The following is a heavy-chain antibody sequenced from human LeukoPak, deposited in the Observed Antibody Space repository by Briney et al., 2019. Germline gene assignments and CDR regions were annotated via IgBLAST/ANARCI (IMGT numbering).Heavy chain of an antibody. V-gene: IGHV3-64D*09. Sequence: GGSLRLSCSASGFTFSSYGMHWVRQAPGKGLEYVSGISSKGGSTYYADSVKGRFTISRDNSKNTLHLQMSSLRADDTAVYYCARVGDLDAFDIWGQGTMVTVSS. CDR1: GFTFSSYG. D-gene: IGHD2-21*02. CDR2: ISSKGGST. J-gene: IGHJ3*02. CDR3: ARVGDLDAFDI.